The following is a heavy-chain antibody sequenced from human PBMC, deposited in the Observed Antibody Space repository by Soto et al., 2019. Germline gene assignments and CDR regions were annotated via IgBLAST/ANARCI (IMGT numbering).Heavy chain of an antibody. J-gene: IGHJ5*02. Sequence: GASVKVSCKASGYTFTSYGISWVRQAPGQGLEWMGWISAYNGNTNYAQKLQGRVTMTTDTSTSTAYMELRSLRSDDTAVHYCARVNGWPPLKGQNWFDPWGQGTLVTVSS. CDR2: ISAYNGNT. CDR3: ARVNGWPPLKGQNWFDP. V-gene: IGHV1-18*04. D-gene: IGHD2-8*01. CDR1: GYTFTSYG.